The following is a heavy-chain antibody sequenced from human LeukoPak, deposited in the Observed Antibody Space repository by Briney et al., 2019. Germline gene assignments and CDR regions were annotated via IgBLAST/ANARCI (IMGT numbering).Heavy chain of an antibody. CDR2: INHSGST. V-gene: IGHV4-34*01. Sequence: SETLSLTCAVYGGSFSGYYWSWIRQPPGKGLEWIWEINHSGSTNYNPSLKSRVTISVDTSKNQFSLKLSSVTAADTAVYYCARGRPVDYWGQGTLVTVSS. CDR1: GGSFSGYY. CDR3: ARGRPVDY. J-gene: IGHJ4*02.